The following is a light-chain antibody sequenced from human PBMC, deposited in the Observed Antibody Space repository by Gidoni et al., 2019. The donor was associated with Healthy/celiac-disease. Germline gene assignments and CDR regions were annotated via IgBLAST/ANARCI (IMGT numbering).Light chain of an antibody. V-gene: IGKV3-11*01. CDR1: QSVSSY. Sequence: IVLTQSPATLSLSPGERATVSCRASQSVSSYLAWYQQKPGQAPRLLIYDASNRATGIPARFSGRGSWTDFTLTISRLEPEDLAVYYRQQRSNWPLTFGGGTKVEIK. CDR2: DAS. J-gene: IGKJ4*01. CDR3: QQRSNWPLT.